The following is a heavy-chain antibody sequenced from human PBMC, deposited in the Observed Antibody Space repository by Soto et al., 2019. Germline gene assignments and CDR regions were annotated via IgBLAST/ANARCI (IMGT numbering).Heavy chain of an antibody. CDR3: ARESGNYFDD. D-gene: IGHD1-26*01. CDR2: IIPMFGTT. J-gene: IGHJ4*02. CDR1: GGNLINYA. Sequence: QVQLVQSGAEVKKPGSSVKVSCKASGGNLINYAISWVRQAPGQGLEWMGGIIPMFGTTNYAQKFQGRVRITADKSTNPAYMEVTTLRFEDTAVYYCARESGNYFDDWGQGTLVTVSS. V-gene: IGHV1-69*06.